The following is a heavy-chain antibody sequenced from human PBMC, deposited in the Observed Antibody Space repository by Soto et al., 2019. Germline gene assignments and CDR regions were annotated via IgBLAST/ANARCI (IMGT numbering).Heavy chain of an antibody. V-gene: IGHV4-59*01. J-gene: IGHJ4*02. Sequence: PSETLSLTCTVSGGSISSYYWSWIRQPPGKGLEWIGYIYYSGSTNYNPSLKSRVTISVDTSKNQFSLKLSSVTAADTAVYYCARATHYDFWSGSNFDYWGQGTLVTVYS. D-gene: IGHD3-3*01. CDR2: IYYSGST. CDR1: GGSISSYY. CDR3: ARATHYDFWSGSNFDY.